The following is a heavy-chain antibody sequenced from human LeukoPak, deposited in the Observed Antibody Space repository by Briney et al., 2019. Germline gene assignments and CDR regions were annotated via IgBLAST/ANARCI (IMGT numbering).Heavy chain of an antibody. CDR2: ISGSGDTT. Sequence: GGSLGLSCTASGFTFSTYAMSWVRQAPGKGLEWVSSISGSGDTTYYTGSVKGRFTISRDNSKNALYLQMSSLRAEDTAVYYCAKSQRNDQQVVQRIDYWGQGTLVTVSS. V-gene: IGHV3-23*01. J-gene: IGHJ4*02. D-gene: IGHD2-2*01. CDR3: AKSQRNDQQVVQRIDY. CDR1: GFTFSTYA.